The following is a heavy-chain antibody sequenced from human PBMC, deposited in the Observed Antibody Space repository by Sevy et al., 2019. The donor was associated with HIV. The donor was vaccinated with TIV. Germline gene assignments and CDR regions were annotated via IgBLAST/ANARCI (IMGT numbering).Heavy chain of an antibody. CDR2: ISGGGGDT. D-gene: IGHD3-22*01. J-gene: IGHJ6*02. V-gene: IGHV3-23*01. Sequence: GGSLRLSCEASGFTFSSNAMSWVRQAPGKGLEWVSGISGGGGDTFYADSVKGRFTISRDNSKNTLFLQINSLRAEDTAVYYCAREKGNYYDKDGMDVWGQGTTVTVSS. CDR3: AREKGNYYDKDGMDV. CDR1: GFTFSSNA.